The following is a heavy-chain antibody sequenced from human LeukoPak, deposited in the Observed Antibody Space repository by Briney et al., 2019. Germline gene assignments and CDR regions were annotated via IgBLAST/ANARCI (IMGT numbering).Heavy chain of an antibody. Sequence: SETLSLTCTVSGGSISSYYWSWIRQPPGKGLEWIGYIYYSGSTNYNPSLKSRVTISEDTSKNQFSLKLSSVTAADMAVYYCARGGGPAGDYYDSSGYYQLDYWGQGTLVTVYS. CDR2: IYYSGST. J-gene: IGHJ4*02. V-gene: IGHV4-59*08. CDR1: GGSISSYY. D-gene: IGHD3-22*01. CDR3: ARGGGPAGDYYDSSGYYQLDY.